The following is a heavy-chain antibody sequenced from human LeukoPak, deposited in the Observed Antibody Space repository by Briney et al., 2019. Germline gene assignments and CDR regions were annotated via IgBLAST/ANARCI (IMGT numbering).Heavy chain of an antibody. V-gene: IGHV1-69*13. CDR1: GGTFSSYA. D-gene: IGHD4-23*01. Sequence: SVKVSCKASGGTFSSYAISWVRQAPGQGLEWMGGIIPIFGTANYAQKFQGRVTITADESTSTAYMELSRLRSDDTAMYYCARAGGGNAPDYWGQGTLVTVSS. CDR2: IIPIFGTA. CDR3: ARAGGGNAPDY. J-gene: IGHJ4*02.